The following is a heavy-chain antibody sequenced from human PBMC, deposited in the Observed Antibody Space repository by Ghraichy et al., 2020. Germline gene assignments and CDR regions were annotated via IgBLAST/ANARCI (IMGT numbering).Heavy chain of an antibody. CDR1: GGSFSGYY. Sequence: SETPSLTCAVYGGSFSGYYWSWIRQPPGKGLEWIGEINHSGSTNYNPSLKSRVTISVDTSKNQFSLKLSSVTAADTAVYYCASRGRSSSPNNWFDPWGQGTLVTVSS. D-gene: IGHD6-6*01. CDR2: INHSGST. V-gene: IGHV4-34*01. J-gene: IGHJ5*02. CDR3: ASRGRSSSPNNWFDP.